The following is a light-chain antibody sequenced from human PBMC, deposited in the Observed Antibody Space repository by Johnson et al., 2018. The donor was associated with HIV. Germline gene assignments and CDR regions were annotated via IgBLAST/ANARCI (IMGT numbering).Light chain of an antibody. CDR3: GTGDRRLSAGHV. CDR2: ENN. J-gene: IGLJ1*01. CDR1: SCDIGNNY. V-gene: IGLV1-51*01. Sequence: QSVLTQPPSVSAAPGQKVTISYSGSSCDIGNNYVSWHQQLPGTAPKLLIYENNKRPSGIPDRISGPKSGTAATLGITGLQTGDEDDDYCGTGDRRLSAGHVFGTGTKVTV.